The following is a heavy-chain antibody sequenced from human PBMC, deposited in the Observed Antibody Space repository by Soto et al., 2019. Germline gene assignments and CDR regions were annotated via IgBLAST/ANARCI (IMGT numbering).Heavy chain of an antibody. J-gene: IGHJ6*02. CDR1: GYTFTSDY. CDR3: ARDIVVVPAAIPGMDV. V-gene: IGHV1-46*01. D-gene: IGHD2-2*01. Sequence: ASVKVSCKASGYTFTSDYMHWVRQAPGQGLEWMGIINPSGGSTSYAQKFQGRVTMTRDTSTSTVYMELSSLRSEDTAVYYCARDIVVVPAAIPGMDVWGQGTTVTVSS. CDR2: INPSGGST.